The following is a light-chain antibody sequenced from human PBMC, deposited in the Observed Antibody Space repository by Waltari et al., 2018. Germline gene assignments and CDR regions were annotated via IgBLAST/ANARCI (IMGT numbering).Light chain of an antibody. Sequence: DIQMTQSPSSVSASVGDRVIITCRASQDISRWLAWYQQTPGKAAKFLIYDASTLQSGVPSRFSGTGSVTEFTLTISSLQPEDFATYYCQHGNTFPLTFGGGTKVEIK. J-gene: IGKJ4*01. CDR2: DAS. V-gene: IGKV1-12*01. CDR3: QHGNTFPLT. CDR1: QDISRW.